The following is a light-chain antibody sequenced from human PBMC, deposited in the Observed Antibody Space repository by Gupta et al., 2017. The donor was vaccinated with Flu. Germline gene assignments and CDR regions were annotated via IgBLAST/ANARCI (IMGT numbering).Light chain of an antibody. V-gene: IGKV4-1*01. Sequence: SLGERATINCKSSQSVLHSSNYKDYLAWYQQKPGQPPKLLISWASTRESGVPDRFSGSGSATDFTLTISSLQAEDVAVYYCQQYDNTPRTFGPGTKVEIK. CDR2: WAS. J-gene: IGKJ3*01. CDR1: QSVLHSSNYKDY. CDR3: QQYDNTPRT.